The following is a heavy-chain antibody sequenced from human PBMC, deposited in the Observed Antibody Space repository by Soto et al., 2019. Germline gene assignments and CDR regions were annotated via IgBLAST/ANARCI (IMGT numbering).Heavy chain of an antibody. D-gene: IGHD6-19*01. CDR1: GYTFTSYG. CDR3: GRDGKWDSSGLSGAYFQH. Sequence: ASVKVSCKASGYTFTSYGISWVRQAPGQGLEWMGWISAYNGNTNYEQKLQGRVTMTTDTSTSTAYMELRSLRSDDTAVYYCGRDGKWDSSGLSGAYFQHWGQGTLVTLSS. V-gene: IGHV1-18*01. J-gene: IGHJ1*01. CDR2: ISAYNGNT.